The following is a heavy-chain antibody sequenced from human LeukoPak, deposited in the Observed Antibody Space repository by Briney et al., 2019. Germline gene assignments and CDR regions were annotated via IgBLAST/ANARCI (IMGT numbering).Heavy chain of an antibody. D-gene: IGHD3-3*01. Sequence: GASVNVSCKASGGAFSSYAISWVRQAPGQGLEWMGGIIPIFGTANYAQKFQGRVTITADESTSTAYMELSSLRSEDTAVYYCARDLSAMEYYYGMDVWGQGTTVTVSS. CDR1: GGAFSSYA. CDR3: ARDLSAMEYYYGMDV. CDR2: IIPIFGTA. J-gene: IGHJ6*02. V-gene: IGHV1-69*13.